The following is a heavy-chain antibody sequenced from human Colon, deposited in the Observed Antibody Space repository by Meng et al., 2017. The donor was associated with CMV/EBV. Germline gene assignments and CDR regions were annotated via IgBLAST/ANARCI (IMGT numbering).Heavy chain of an antibody. CDR3: AKAIDFDS. V-gene: IGHV3-23*01. CDR2: IRDGGET. J-gene: IGHJ4*02. CDR1: GFDFSNYW. Sequence: GESLKISCAASGFDFSNYWMSWVRQAPGKGLEWVAGIRDGGETFYAGSVKGRFTISRDDSRNTLYLQMNSLRGEDTALYYCAKAIDFDSWGQGTLVTVSS.